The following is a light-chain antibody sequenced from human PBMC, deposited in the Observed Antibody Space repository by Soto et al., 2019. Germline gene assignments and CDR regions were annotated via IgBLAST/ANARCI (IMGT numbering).Light chain of an antibody. V-gene: IGKV1-39*01. CDR3: QQSFTTPALT. CDR1: QTIINY. CDR2: GAS. J-gene: IGKJ4*01. Sequence: DIQMTQSPSSLSASVGDTVTITCRASQTIINYLNWYQHKPGQATKLLIYGASALQTGVPSRFSGSGSGTDFSLTISSLQPEDFATYYCQQSFTTPALTFGGGTRVDIK.